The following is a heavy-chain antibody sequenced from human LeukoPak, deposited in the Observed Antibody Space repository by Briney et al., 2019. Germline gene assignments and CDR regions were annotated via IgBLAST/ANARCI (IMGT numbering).Heavy chain of an antibody. CDR1: GFTFSSSW. V-gene: IGHV3-74*01. D-gene: IGHD3-3*01. CDR3: ARDPDFWSAYYKVAWFDP. Sequence: GGSLRLSCAASGFTFSSSWMHWVRHAPEKGLVWVSRINSDGSSTSYADSVKGRFTISRDNAKKSLYLQMNSLRAEDTAVYYCARDPDFWSAYYKVAWFDPWGQGTPVTVSS. CDR2: INSDGSST. J-gene: IGHJ5*02.